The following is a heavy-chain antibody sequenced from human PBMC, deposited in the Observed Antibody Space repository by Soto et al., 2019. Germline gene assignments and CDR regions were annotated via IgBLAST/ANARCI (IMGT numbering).Heavy chain of an antibody. J-gene: IGHJ4*02. Sequence: HPGGSLRLSCAASGFTFSSFAMSWVRQAPGKGLEWVSAISAGGGTTYYADSVKGRFTISRDISKNTLYLQMNSLRAEDTAVYYCVKDPYFYWGQGTLVTVSS. CDR2: ISAGGGTT. CDR1: GFTFSSFA. D-gene: IGHD3-9*01. V-gene: IGHV3-23*01. CDR3: VKDPYFY.